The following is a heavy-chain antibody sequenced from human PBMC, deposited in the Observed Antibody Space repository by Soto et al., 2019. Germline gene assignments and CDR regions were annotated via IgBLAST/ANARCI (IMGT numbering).Heavy chain of an antibody. CDR3: AHTWGLPFDY. J-gene: IGHJ4*02. D-gene: IGHD3-16*01. CDR2: IYWNDDK. V-gene: IGHV2-5*01. Sequence: QITLKESGPTLVEPTQILTLTCTYSGFSLSTTGVSVGWIRQPPGKALEWLGIIYWNDDKRYSPSLKNRFTLTSDISKRQVVLTMTNMDPVDTATHYCAHTWGLPFDYWGQGTLVIVSS. CDR1: GFSLSTTGVS.